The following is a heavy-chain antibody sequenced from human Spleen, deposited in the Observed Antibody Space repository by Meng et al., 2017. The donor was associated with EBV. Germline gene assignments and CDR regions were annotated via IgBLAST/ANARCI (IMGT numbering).Heavy chain of an antibody. CDR1: GGTFNTYA. CDR2: LIPMFGEP. Sequence: QVGFVQSGDSVKEAGSSVKVSCKTSGGTFNTYAISWVRQAPGQGLEWMGGLIPMFGEPNYAQKFEARVTITADESTRTHYMEMSSLTSEDTAVYYCASESGRGYTPDYWGQGTPVTVSS. CDR3: ASESGRGYTPDY. J-gene: IGHJ4*02. D-gene: IGHD3-10*01. V-gene: IGHV1-69*01.